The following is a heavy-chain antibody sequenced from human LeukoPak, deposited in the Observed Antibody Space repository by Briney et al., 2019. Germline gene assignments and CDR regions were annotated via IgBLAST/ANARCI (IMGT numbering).Heavy chain of an antibody. V-gene: IGHV3-74*03. CDR3: ARDNAYMLDY. Sequence: GGSLRLSCAASGFTFSSYWMNWVRQAPGKGLVWVAHINTDGRTTTYADSVKGRFTVSRDNAKNTLYLEMNRLRAEDTAVYYCARDNAYMLDYWGQGTQVTVSS. D-gene: IGHD5-24*01. CDR2: INTDGRTT. CDR1: GFTFSSYW. J-gene: IGHJ4*02.